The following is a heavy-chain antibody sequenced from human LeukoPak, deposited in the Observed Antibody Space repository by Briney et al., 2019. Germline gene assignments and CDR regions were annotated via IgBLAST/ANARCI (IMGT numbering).Heavy chain of an antibody. CDR2: INPSGGTT. Sequence: ASVKVSCKASGYTFTNYYIHWVRQAPGQGLEWMGVINPSGGTTSYAQKFQGRVTMTRDTSTSTVYMEVSSLRSEDTAVYYCARELRRELILDYWGQGTLVTVSS. D-gene: IGHD1-26*01. J-gene: IGHJ4*02. CDR1: GYTFTNYY. V-gene: IGHV1-46*01. CDR3: ARELRRELILDY.